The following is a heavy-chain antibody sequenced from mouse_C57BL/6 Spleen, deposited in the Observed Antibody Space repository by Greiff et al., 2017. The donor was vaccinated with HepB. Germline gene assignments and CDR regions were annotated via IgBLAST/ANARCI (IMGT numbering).Heavy chain of an antibody. D-gene: IGHD2-1*01. V-gene: IGHV1-42*01. CDR2: INPSTGGT. CDR3: EGYGKGGFAY. CDR1: GYSFTGYY. J-gene: IGHJ3*01. Sequence: VQLQQSGPELVKPGASVKISCKASGYSFTGYYMNWVKQSPEKSLEWIGEINPSTGGTTYNQKFKAKATLTVDKSSSTAYMQLKSLTSEDSAVYYCEGYGKGGFAYWGQGTLVTVSA.